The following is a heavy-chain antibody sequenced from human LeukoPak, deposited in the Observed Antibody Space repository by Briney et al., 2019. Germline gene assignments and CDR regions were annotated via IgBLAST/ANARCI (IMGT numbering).Heavy chain of an antibody. CDR1: GFTFSSFA. CDR2: ISDNSGST. CDR3: AKDQTPYY. Sequence: GGSLRLSCAASGFTFSSFAMSWVRQAPGQGLEWVSAISDNSGSTYYADSVKGRFTISRDNSKNTLHLQMNSLRAEDTAVYYCAKDQTPYYWGQGTLVTVSS. J-gene: IGHJ4*02. V-gene: IGHV3-23*01.